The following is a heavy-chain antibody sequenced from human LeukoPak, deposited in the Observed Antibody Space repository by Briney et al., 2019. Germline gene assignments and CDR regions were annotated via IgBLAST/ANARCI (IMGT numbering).Heavy chain of an antibody. CDR3: ARNDYGDYLNFDY. D-gene: IGHD4-17*01. CDR1: GYTFSNYG. V-gene: IGHV1-18*01. J-gene: IGHJ4*02. CDR2: ISGYNGNA. Sequence: ASVKVSCKASGYTFSNYGISWVRQAPGQGLEWMGWISGYNGNANYAQRLQGRVTMTTDTSTSTVYMELRSLRSDDTAVYYCARNDYGDYLNFDYWGQGTLVTVSS.